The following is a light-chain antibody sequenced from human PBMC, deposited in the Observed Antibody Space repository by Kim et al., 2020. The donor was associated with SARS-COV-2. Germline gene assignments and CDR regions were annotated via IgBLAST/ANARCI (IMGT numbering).Light chain of an antibody. CDR3: QEYYSTPYT. V-gene: IGKV1-NL1*01. CDR2: GAS. CDR1: QDIRNS. J-gene: IGKJ2*01. Sequence: GDRVTITCRASQDIRNSLAWYQQKPGKAPKLLLYGASTLESGAPSRFSGSGSGTDYTLSISGLLPEDFATYYCQEYYSTPYTFGQGTKL.